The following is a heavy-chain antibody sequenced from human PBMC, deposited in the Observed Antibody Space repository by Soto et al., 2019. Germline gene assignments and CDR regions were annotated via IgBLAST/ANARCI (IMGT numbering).Heavy chain of an antibody. J-gene: IGHJ3*02. CDR2: INPNSGGT. CDR3: AIEGPNADSSGYYNDAFDI. V-gene: IGHV1-2*04. Sequence: GASVKVSCKASGYTFTGYYMHWVRQAPGQGLEWMGWINPNSGGTNYAQKFQGWVTMTRDTSISTAYMELSRLRSDDTAVYYCAIEGPNADSSGYYNDAFDIWGQGTMVTVSS. CDR1: GYTFTGYY. D-gene: IGHD3-22*01.